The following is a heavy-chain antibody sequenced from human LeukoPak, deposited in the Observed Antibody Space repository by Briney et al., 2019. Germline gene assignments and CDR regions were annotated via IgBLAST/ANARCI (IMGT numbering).Heavy chain of an antibody. V-gene: IGHV3-74*01. CDR2: IYSDGSAP. J-gene: IGHJ3*01. Sequence: GGSLRLSCGASGFTFNTAWMHWVRQVPGKGLVWVSRIYSDGSAPRYAEFAKGRFTISRDNARSTLYLQMNSLTIEDTAVYYCATDSGHSFFYWGQGTKVTVSA. CDR3: ATDSGHSFFY. CDR1: GFTFNTAW. D-gene: IGHD3-10*01.